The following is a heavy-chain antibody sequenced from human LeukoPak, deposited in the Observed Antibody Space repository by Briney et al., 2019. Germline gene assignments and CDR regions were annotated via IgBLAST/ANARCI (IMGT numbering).Heavy chain of an antibody. CDR3: AKETYSTKVFDY. J-gene: IGHJ4*02. V-gene: IGHV3-74*01. D-gene: IGHD6-13*01. CDR2: VNDVGTDR. Sequence: GGSLRLSCAASGFTFSRYYMHWVRQAPGKGLVWVSRVNDVGTDRIYADSVKGRFTISRDNAKNTLYLQMNSLRAEDTALYYCAKETYSTKVFDYWGQGTLVTVSS. CDR1: GFTFSRYY.